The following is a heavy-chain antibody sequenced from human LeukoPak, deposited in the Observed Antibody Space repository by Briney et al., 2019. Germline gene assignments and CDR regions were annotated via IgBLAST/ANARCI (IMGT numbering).Heavy chain of an antibody. V-gene: IGHV1-58*01. D-gene: IGHD5/OR15-5a*01. J-gene: IGHJ5*01. CDR2: IVVGSGNT. CDR3: AALREGPYWFGS. CDR1: GFTFTSSA. Sequence: SVKVSCKASGFTFTSSAVQWGRQARGQRLEWIGWIVVGSGNTNYAQKFQERVTITRDMSTSTAYMELSSLRSEDTAVYYCAALREGPYWFGSWGQGTLVTVSS.